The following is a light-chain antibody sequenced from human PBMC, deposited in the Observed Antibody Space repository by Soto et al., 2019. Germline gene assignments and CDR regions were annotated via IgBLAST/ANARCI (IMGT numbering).Light chain of an antibody. V-gene: IGKV3-11*01. J-gene: IGKJ3*01. CDR2: DAS. CDR1: QSVSSY. Sequence: EIVLTQSPATLSLSPGERATLSCRASQSVSSYLAWYQQKPGQAPRLLIYDASNRATAIPARFSGSGSGTDFTLTISSLEPEDFAVYYCQQRSNWPITFGPATKVEIK. CDR3: QQRSNWPIT.